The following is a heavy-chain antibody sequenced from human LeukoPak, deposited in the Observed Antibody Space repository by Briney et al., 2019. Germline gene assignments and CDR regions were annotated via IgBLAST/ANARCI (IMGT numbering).Heavy chain of an antibody. CDR1: GGSIRSYY. V-gene: IGHV4-4*07. J-gene: IGHJ4*02. D-gene: IGHD7-27*01. CDR2: IYTRWST. CDR3: ARDAAGDQGDFDY. Sequence: SETLSLTCTVSGGSIRSYYWIWIRQPAGKGLEGIGRIYTRWSTNYNPSLKSRVTMSVDTSENQLSLTLSSVTAADTAVYYCARDAAGDQGDFDYWGQGTLVTVSS.